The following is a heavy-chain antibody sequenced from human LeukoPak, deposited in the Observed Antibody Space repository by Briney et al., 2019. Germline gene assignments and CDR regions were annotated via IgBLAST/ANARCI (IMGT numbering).Heavy chain of an antibody. J-gene: IGHJ5*02. CDR1: GYTFTDYY. CDR3: ARVRMSGITYGCFDP. D-gene: IGHD1-7*01. V-gene: IGHV1-2*02. CDR2: INPNSGGT. Sequence: GASVKVSCKASGYTFTDYYMHWVRQAPGQGLEWMGWINPNSGGTNYAQQFQGRVTMTTDTSITTAYMELGRLRSDDTAVYYCARVRMSGITYGCFDPWGQGTLVTVSS.